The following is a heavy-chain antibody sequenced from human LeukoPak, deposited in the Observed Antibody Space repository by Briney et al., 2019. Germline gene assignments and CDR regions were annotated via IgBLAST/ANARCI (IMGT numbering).Heavy chain of an antibody. J-gene: IGHJ4*02. Sequence: GGSLRLSCAASGFTFSSYGMHWVRQAPGKGLEWVAFIHFAGSNTYYADSVKGRFTISRDNSKNTLYLQMNNLRGDDTAVYYCSCSNTVYFDYWGQGTLVTVSS. V-gene: IGHV3-30*02. CDR3: SCSNTVYFDY. CDR1: GFTFSSYG. CDR2: IHFAGSNT. D-gene: IGHD3-10*02.